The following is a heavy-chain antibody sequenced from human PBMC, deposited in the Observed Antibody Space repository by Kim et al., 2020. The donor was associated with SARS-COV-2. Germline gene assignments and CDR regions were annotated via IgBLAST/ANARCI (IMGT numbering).Heavy chain of an antibody. V-gene: IGHV3-30*02. CDR3: AKSEGRELRVFDY. J-gene: IGHJ4*02. D-gene: IGHD1-7*01. Sequence: YADSDKGRFTNSRDNSKNTLYLEMSSLGAEDTGVYYWAKSEGRELRVFDYWGQGTLVTVSS.